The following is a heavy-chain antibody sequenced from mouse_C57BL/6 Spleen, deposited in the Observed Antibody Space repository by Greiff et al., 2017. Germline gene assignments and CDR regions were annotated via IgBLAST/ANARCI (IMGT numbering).Heavy chain of an antibody. D-gene: IGHD1-1*01. V-gene: IGHV1-55*01. Sequence: QVQLQQPGAELVKPGASVKMSCKASGYTFTSYWITWVKQRPGQGLEWIGEIYPGSGSTNYNEKFKSKATLTVDTSSSTAYMQLSSLTSEDSAVYYCAKGGDYCSSSLDYWGQGTTLTVSS. CDR1: GYTFTSYW. J-gene: IGHJ2*01. CDR3: AKGGDYCSSSLDY. CDR2: IYPGSGST.